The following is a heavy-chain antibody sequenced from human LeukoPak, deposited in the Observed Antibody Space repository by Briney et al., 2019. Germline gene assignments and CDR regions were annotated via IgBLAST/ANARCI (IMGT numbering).Heavy chain of an antibody. J-gene: IGHJ4*02. CDR3: ARAPPGIQGASYGY. D-gene: IGHD5-18*01. CDR2: IKQDGSEK. CDR1: GFTFSSYW. Sequence: GGSLRLSCAASGFTFSSYWMSWVRQAPGKGLEWVANIKQDGSEKYYVDSLKGRFTISRDNAKNSLYLQMNSLRAEDTAVYYCARAPPGIQGASYGYWGQGTLVTVSS. V-gene: IGHV3-7*01.